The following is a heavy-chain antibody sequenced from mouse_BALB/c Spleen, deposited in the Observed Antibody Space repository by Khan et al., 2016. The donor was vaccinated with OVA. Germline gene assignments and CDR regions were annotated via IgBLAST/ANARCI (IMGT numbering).Heavy chain of an antibody. J-gene: IGHJ4*01. V-gene: IGHV3-2*02. CDR1: GYSITSNYA. CDR2: ISYSGST. CDR3: ENWADDGYAFAY. D-gene: IGHD2-14*01. Sequence: VQLQESGPGLVKPSQSLSLTCTVTGYSITSNYAWNWIRQFPGNKLEWMGYISYSGSTSYNPSRKSRISITRDTSKNQFFLLLNSVTTVDTATYSCENWADDGYAFAYWGQGTSITVSA.